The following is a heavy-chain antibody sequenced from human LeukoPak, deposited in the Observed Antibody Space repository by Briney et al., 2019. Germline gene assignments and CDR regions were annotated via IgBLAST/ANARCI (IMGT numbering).Heavy chain of an antibody. CDR1: GYSIRSGYQ. CDR2: INYSGRT. Sequence: PSETLSLTCSVSGYSIRSGYQWGWIRQAPGNGLEWIGSINYSGRTYDNPSLKSRVTISIDTSKNQIFLKLRSTTAADTAHYYCARAEINDYNRYWGQGILVIVSS. D-gene: IGHD4-11*01. CDR3: ARAEINDYNRY. J-gene: IGHJ4*02. V-gene: IGHV4-38-2*01.